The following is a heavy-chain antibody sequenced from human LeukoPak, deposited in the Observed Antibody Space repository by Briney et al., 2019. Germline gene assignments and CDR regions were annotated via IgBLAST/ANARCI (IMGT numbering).Heavy chain of an antibody. V-gene: IGHV3-21*01. J-gene: IGHJ4*02. CDR2: VSSSSSYI. D-gene: IGHD6-13*01. CDR3: ARGYVAGSGRDYFDS. Sequence: GGSLTLSCAASGFTFNKYSMNWVRQAPGMGLEWVSCVSSSSSYIYYADSVKGRFTISRDNAKNSLYLQMNSLRAEDTAVYYCARGYVAGSGRDYFDSWGEGTLVTVSS. CDR1: GFTFNKYS.